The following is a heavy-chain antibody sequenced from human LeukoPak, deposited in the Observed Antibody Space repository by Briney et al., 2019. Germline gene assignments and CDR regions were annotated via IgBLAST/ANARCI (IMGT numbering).Heavy chain of an antibody. CDR2: IYTSGST. J-gene: IGHJ6*03. CDR3: AIGNYYDSSGSPAGDYYYYMDV. V-gene: IGHV4-4*07. CDR1: GGSISSYD. D-gene: IGHD3-22*01. Sequence: SETLSLTGTVSGGSISSYDWSWIRQSAGKGLEWIGRIYTSGSTNYNPSLKSRVTMSVDTSKNQFSLKLSSVTAADTAVYYCAIGNYYDSSGSPAGDYYYYMDVWGKGTTVTVSS.